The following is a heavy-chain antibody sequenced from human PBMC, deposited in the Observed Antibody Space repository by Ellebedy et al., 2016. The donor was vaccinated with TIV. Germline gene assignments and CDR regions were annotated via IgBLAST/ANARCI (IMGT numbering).Heavy chain of an antibody. V-gene: IGHV3-74*01. J-gene: IGHJ4*02. D-gene: IGHD3-9*01. CDR3: ARESFRYLDWDY. CDR1: GFTVSGYW. Sequence: GESLKISCAASGFTVSGYWMHWVRQAPGKGLVWLSRINTDGSSTSYADLVEGRFTISRDNAKNTVYLQIDRLRAEDTAVYYCARESFRYLDWDYWGQGTLVTVSS. CDR2: INTDGSST.